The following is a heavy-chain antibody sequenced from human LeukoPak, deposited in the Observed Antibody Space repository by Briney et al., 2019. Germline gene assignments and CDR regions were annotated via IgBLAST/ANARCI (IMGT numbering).Heavy chain of an antibody. Sequence: SETLSLTCTVSGGSISSGGYYWSWIRQYPGRGLEWIGYIYYSGSTYYNPSLKSRVTISVDTSKNQFSLKLSYVTAADTAVYFCARGTGYTSGWGYYYCDYWGQGTLVTVSS. CDR2: IYYSGST. CDR3: ARGTGYTSGWGYYYCDY. CDR1: GGSISSGGYY. J-gene: IGHJ4*02. V-gene: IGHV4-31*03. D-gene: IGHD6-19*01.